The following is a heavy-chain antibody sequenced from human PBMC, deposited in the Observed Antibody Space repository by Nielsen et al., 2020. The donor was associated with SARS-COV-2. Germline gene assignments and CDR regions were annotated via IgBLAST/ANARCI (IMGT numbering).Heavy chain of an antibody. Sequence: ASVKVSCKASGGTFSSYAISWVRQATGQGLEWMGWMNPNSGNTGYAQKFQGRVTMTRNTSISTAYMELSSLRSEDTAVYYCARGRGLVYETFDIWGKGQWSPSLQ. CDR2: MNPNSGNT. CDR1: GGTFSSYA. J-gene: IGHJ3*02. V-gene: IGHV1-8*02. CDR3: ARGRGLVYETFDI. D-gene: IGHD5/OR15-5a*01.